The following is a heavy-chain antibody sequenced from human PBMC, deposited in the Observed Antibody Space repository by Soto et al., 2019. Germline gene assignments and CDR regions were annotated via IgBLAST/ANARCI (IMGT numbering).Heavy chain of an antibody. J-gene: IGHJ5*02. CDR2: IIGGDGDK. Sequence: GGSLRLSCAASGFTFRTFTMNWVRQAPGKGLEWVSGIIGGDGDKFYSDSVKGRFTISRDNSKDMLFLQMSSLRVDDTAVYYCGTSRHPDGNCYIDAWGKGTLVTVSS. D-gene: IGHD2-21*02. CDR3: GTSRHPDGNCYIDA. V-gene: IGHV3-23*01. CDR1: GFTFRTFT.